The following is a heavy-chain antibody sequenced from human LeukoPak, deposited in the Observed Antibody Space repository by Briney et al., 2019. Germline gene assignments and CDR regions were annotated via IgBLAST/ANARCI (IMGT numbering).Heavy chain of an antibody. CDR3: AREERAQRDFWSGYSFYYYYGMDV. CDR2: ISAYNGNA. J-gene: IGHJ6*02. Sequence: GASVKVSCKASGGTFSSYAISWVRQAPGQGLEWMGWISAYNGNANYAQKLQGRVTMTTDTSTSTAYMELRSLRSDDTAVYYCAREERAQRDFWSGYSFYYYYGMDVWGQGTTVTVSS. CDR1: GGTFSSYA. D-gene: IGHD3-3*01. V-gene: IGHV1-18*01.